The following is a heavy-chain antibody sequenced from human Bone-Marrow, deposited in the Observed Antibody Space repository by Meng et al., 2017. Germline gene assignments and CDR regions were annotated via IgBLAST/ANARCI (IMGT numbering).Heavy chain of an antibody. CDR3: ARTLATTVNPGFYYYSMDV. D-gene: IGHD4-17*01. CDR2: IIPILGIT. J-gene: IGHJ6*02. V-gene: IGHV1-69*04. Sequence: SVKVSCKASGGTFSNYAITWVRQAPGQGLEWMGRIIPILGITGSAQRLQDRVTITADKSTSTGYMELSSLRSEDTAVYYCARTLATTVNPGFYYYSMDVWGQGTTVTVSS. CDR1: GGTFSNYA.